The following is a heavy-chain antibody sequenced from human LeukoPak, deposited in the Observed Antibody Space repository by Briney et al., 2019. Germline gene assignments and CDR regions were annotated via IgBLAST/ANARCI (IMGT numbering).Heavy chain of an antibody. CDR3: AGDTHSSSWYDH. J-gene: IGHJ5*02. V-gene: IGHV3-53*01. Sequence: PGGSLRLSCAGSGFTVSSIYMSWVRQAPGKGLEWVSFIYSDGNTYYADSVKGRFTLSRDSSRNTLYLQMNSLRVDDTAVYYCAGDTHSSSWYDHRGQGTLVTVSS. D-gene: IGHD6-19*01. CDR1: GFTVSSIY. CDR2: IYSDGNT.